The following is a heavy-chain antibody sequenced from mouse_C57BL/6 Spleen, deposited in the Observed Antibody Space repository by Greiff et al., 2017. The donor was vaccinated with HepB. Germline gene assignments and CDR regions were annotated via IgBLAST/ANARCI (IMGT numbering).Heavy chain of an antibody. CDR3: ARGDWDSYYFDY. V-gene: IGHV1-82*01. CDR2: IYPGDGDT. D-gene: IGHD4-1*01. J-gene: IGHJ2*01. Sequence: VQLQQSGPELVKPGASVKISCKASGYAFSSSWMNWVKQRPGKGLEWIGRIYPGDGDTNYNGKFKGKATLTADKSSSTAYMQLSSLTSEDSAVYFCARGDWDSYYFDYWGQGTTLTVSS. CDR1: GYAFSSSW.